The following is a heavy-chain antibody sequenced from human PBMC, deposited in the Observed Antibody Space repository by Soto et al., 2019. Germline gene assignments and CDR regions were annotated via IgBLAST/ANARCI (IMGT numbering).Heavy chain of an antibody. CDR2: INPKSGGT. CDR3: ARGGTFAYDTSGYSVY. J-gene: IGHJ4*02. V-gene: IGHV1-2*06. CDR1: GYTFSAYY. D-gene: IGHD3-22*01. Sequence: GASVKVSCKTSGYTFSAYYMHWVRQAPGQGLEWMGRINPKSGGTLYAQKFQGRVTMTRDTSISTAYMELSRLRSDDTAVYYCARGGTFAYDTSGYSVYWGQGTLVTVSS.